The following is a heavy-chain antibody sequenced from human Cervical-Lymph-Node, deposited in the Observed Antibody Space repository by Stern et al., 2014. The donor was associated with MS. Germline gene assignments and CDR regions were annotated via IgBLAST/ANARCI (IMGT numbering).Heavy chain of an antibody. CDR2: IIPTFDTP. Sequence: QLVQSVAEVKKPGSSVKVSCKASGGTFSSYEITWVRQAPGQGLEWMGVIIPTFDTPTYAQKFQYRVTISADESTNTAYLELNGLKSDDTAIYFCARAYTYYSNSAGYWGQGTLVTVSS. D-gene: IGHD3-10*01. CDR1: GGTFSSYE. CDR3: ARAYTYYSNSAGY. V-gene: IGHV1-69*01. J-gene: IGHJ4*02.